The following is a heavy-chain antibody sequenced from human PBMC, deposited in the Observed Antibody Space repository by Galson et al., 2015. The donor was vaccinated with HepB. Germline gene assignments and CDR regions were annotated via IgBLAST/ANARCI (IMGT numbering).Heavy chain of an antibody. Sequence: SVKVSCKASGYPFSSYSIAWVRQAPGQGLEWVGWISPHNRYTNYAQNFLGRVTMTTDTSTSTTYMELRSLRSDDTAVYYCARGAVVVAVGATQNNWFDPWGRGTLVTVSS. CDR3: ARGAVVVAVGATQNNWFDP. J-gene: IGHJ5*02. CDR2: ISPHNRYT. D-gene: IGHD2-15*01. V-gene: IGHV1-18*01. CDR1: GYPFSSYS.